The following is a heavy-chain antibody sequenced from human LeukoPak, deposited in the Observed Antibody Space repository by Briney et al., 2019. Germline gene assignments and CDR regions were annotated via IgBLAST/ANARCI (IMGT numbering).Heavy chain of an antibody. Sequence: ASVKVSCKASGVTFSSYAISWVRQAPGQGLEWMGGIIPIFGTANYAQKFQGRVTITADESTSTAYMELSSLRSEDTAVYYCARDGRYYYDSSGYYYHWFDPWGQGTLVTVSS. J-gene: IGHJ5*02. CDR3: ARDGRYYYDSSGYYYHWFDP. CDR2: IIPIFGTA. V-gene: IGHV1-69*13. CDR1: GVTFSSYA. D-gene: IGHD3-22*01.